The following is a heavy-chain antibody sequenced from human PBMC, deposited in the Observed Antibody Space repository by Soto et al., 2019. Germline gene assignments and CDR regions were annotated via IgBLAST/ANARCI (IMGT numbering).Heavy chain of an antibody. D-gene: IGHD2-15*01. Sequence: EVQLLESGGGLVQAGESLSLSCATFGFTFRNFAMSWVRQAPGKGLEWLSTVDSSGATTYSLDSVKGRFAISRDNSRNTLYLQRNSLRVDDTAVYYCANLGYCSGSTCPLQHWGPGTLVTVSS. J-gene: IGHJ1*01. V-gene: IGHV3-23*05. CDR2: VDSSGATT. CDR3: ANLGYCSGSTCPLQH. CDR1: GFTFRNFA.